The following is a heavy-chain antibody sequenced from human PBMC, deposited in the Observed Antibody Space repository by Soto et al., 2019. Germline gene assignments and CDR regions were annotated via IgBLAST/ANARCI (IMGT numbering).Heavy chain of an antibody. CDR2: IIPIFGTA. J-gene: IGHJ5*02. CDR1: GGTFSSYA. D-gene: IGHD3-9*01. V-gene: IGHV1-69*13. Sequence: SVKVSCKASGGTFSSYAISWVRQAPGQGLEWMGGIIPIFGTANYAQKFQGRVTITADESTSTAYMELSSLRSEDTAVYYCARVHDYDILTGFDPWGQGTLVTVSS. CDR3: ARVHDYDILTGFDP.